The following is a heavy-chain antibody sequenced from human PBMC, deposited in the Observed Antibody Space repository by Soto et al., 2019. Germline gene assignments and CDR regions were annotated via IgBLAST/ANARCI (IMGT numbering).Heavy chain of an antibody. J-gene: IGHJ4*02. V-gene: IGHV1-69*13. CDR1: GCTLSSYV. D-gene: IGHD3-22*01. Sequence: SAVKPSCKASGCTLSSYVISWVRQAPGQGLEWMGGIIPIFGTANYAQKFQGRVTITADESTSTVYMELSSLRSEDTAVYYCARDRILDYERSGYNDYWGQGTLVTVSS. CDR2: IIPIFGTA. CDR3: ARDRILDYERSGYNDY.